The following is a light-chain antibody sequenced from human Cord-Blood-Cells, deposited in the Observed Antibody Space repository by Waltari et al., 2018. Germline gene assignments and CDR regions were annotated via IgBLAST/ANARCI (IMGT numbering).Light chain of an antibody. Sequence: ELVLTQSPATLSLSPGARATLSCRASQSVSSYLAWYQQKPGQAPRLLIYDASNRATGIPARFSGSGSGTDFTLTISSLEPEDFAVYYCQQRFTFGPGTKVDIK. CDR2: DAS. CDR1: QSVSSY. J-gene: IGKJ3*01. V-gene: IGKV3-11*01. CDR3: QQRFT.